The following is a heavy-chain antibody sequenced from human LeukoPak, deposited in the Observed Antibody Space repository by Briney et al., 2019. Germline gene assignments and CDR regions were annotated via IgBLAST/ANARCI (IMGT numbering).Heavy chain of an antibody. Sequence: SGTLSLTCAVSGGSISSSNWWSWVRQPPGKGLEWIGEIYHSGSTNYNPSLKSRVTISVDKSKNQFSLKLSSVTAADTAVYYCARARLRYFDWLKDAFDIWGQGTMVTVSS. CDR1: GGSISSSNW. CDR3: ARARLRYFDWLKDAFDI. D-gene: IGHD3-9*01. J-gene: IGHJ3*02. CDR2: IYHSGST. V-gene: IGHV4-4*02.